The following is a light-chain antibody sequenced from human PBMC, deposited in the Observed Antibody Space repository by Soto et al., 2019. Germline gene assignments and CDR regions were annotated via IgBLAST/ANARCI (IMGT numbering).Light chain of an antibody. CDR1: QDVSND. CDR2: ATS. CDR3: LQHKHYPPT. V-gene: IGKV1-17*01. Sequence: DIQKTQSPSSLSASVGERVTITCRTSQDVSNDLVWFQQKPGKAPRRLIFATSNLQAGVPSRFSGSGSGTAFTLTIISLQPEDFATYYCLQHKHYPPTFGQGTKVEVK. J-gene: IGKJ1*01.